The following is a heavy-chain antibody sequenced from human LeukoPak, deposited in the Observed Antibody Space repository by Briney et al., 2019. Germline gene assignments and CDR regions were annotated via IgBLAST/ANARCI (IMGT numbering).Heavy chain of an antibody. D-gene: IGHD6-13*01. Sequence: SETLSLTCTVSGGSISRYYWSWIRQPPGKGLEWIGYMYYSGSPNYNPSLKSRVTISVDTSKNQFSLNLSSVTAADTAVYYCARVQSSSRFDYWGQGTLVTVSS. CDR1: GGSISRYY. CDR2: MYYSGSP. CDR3: ARVQSSSRFDY. J-gene: IGHJ4*02. V-gene: IGHV4-59*01.